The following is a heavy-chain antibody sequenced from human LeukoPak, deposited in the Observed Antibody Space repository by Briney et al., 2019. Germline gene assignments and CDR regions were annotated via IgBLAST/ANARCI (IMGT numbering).Heavy chain of an antibody. J-gene: IGHJ4*02. D-gene: IGHD5-12*01. Sequence: PGGSLRLSCAASGFTFSNYWMNWVRQAPGKGLEWVANIKQDGSETYYVDSVKGRFTISRDNAKNSLYLQMNSLRAEDTAVYYCAREGRGGYVGAGIDYWGQGTLVTVSS. CDR3: AREGRGGYVGAGIDY. CDR1: GFTFSNYW. V-gene: IGHV3-7*01. CDR2: IKQDGSET.